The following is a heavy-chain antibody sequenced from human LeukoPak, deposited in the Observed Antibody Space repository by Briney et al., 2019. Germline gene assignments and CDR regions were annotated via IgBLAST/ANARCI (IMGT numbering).Heavy chain of an antibody. D-gene: IGHD2-2*01. CDR2: IYTSGST. CDR1: GGSISSYY. CDR3: ARSYCSSTSCFQGSNYPLYYFDY. J-gene: IGHJ4*02. V-gene: IGHV4-4*07. Sequence: SETLSLTCTVSGGSISSYYWSWIRQPAGKGLEWIGRIYTSGSTNYNPSLKSRVTMSVDTSKNQFSLKLSSMTAADTAVYYCARSYCSSTSCFQGSNYPLYYFDYWGQGTLVTVSS.